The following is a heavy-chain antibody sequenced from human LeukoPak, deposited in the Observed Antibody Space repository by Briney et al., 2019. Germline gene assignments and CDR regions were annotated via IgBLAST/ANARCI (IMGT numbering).Heavy chain of an antibody. Sequence: GASVNASCTASGYTFTTYAMHWVRQAPGQRLEWMGWINAGNGNTKYSQKFQGRVTITRDTSASTAYMELSSLRSEDTAVYYCARDHYDFWSGYYTTPLSYNWFDPWGQGTLVTVSS. CDR2: INAGNGNT. D-gene: IGHD3-3*01. CDR3: ARDHYDFWSGYYTTPLSYNWFDP. V-gene: IGHV1-3*01. J-gene: IGHJ5*02. CDR1: GYTFTTYA.